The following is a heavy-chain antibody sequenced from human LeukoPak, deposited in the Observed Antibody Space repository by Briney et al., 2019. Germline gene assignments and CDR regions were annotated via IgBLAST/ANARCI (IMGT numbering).Heavy chain of an antibody. Sequence: SDTLSLTRTVSGGSISSSSYYWGWIRQPPGKGLEWSGSIYYSGSTYYNPSLKSRVTISVDTSKNQFSLKLGSVTAADTAVYYCARRDHSSGWPHFDYWGQGTLVTVSS. CDR3: ARRDHSSGWPHFDY. D-gene: IGHD6-19*01. CDR1: GGSISSSSYY. J-gene: IGHJ4*02. CDR2: IYYSGST. V-gene: IGHV4-39*01.